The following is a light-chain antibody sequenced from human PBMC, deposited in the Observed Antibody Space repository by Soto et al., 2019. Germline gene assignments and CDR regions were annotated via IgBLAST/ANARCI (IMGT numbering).Light chain of an antibody. CDR3: QQYDKWPPWT. CDR2: GAS. V-gene: IGKV3-15*01. J-gene: IGKJ1*01. CDR1: QSVSTN. Sequence: EIVMTQSPATLSVSPGERATLSCRASQSVSTNLAWYQHKPGQAPRLLIFGASSRATGVPVRFSGSGSGTEFTLTISSLQSEDFAVYYCQQYDKWPPWTFVQGTKVEIK.